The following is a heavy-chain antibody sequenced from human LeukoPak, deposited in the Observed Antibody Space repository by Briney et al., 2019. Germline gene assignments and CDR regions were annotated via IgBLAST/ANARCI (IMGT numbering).Heavy chain of an antibody. Sequence: GGSLRLSCTVSGFTVSSNSMSWVRQAPGKGLEWVSFIYSDNTHYSDSVKGRFTISRDNSKNTLYLQMHSLRAEDTAVYYCAKESLRVVPSATFDYWGQGTLVTVSS. D-gene: IGHD2-2*01. CDR3: AKESLRVVPSATFDY. CDR2: IYSDNT. CDR1: GFTVSSNS. V-gene: IGHV3-53*01. J-gene: IGHJ4*02.